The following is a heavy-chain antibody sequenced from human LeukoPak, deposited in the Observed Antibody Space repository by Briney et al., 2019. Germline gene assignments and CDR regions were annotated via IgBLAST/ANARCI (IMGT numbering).Heavy chain of an antibody. CDR3: ANPARDFADSGAITW. D-gene: IGHD4-17*01. V-gene: IGHV4-34*01. Sequence: SETLSLTCAVYGGPFSGYYWSWIRQPPGKGLEWIGEINHSGSTNYNPSLKSRVTISVDTSKNQFSLKLTSVTAADTAVYYCANPARDFADSGAITWWGQGTLVTVSS. CDR2: INHSGST. J-gene: IGHJ4*02. CDR1: GGPFSGYY.